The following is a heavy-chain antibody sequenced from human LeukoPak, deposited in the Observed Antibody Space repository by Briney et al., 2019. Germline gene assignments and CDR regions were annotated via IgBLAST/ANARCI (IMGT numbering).Heavy chain of an antibody. CDR3: AREMFTSGWYPSDY. D-gene: IGHD6-19*01. CDR2: ISSSSSTI. CDR1: GFTFSTYS. Sequence: PTGGSLRLSCAASGFTFSTYSMNWVRRAPGKGLEWVSYISSSSSTIYYADSVKGRFTISRDNAKNSLYLQMNSLRDEDTAVYYCAREMFTSGWYPSDYWGQGTLVTVSS. V-gene: IGHV3-48*02. J-gene: IGHJ4*02.